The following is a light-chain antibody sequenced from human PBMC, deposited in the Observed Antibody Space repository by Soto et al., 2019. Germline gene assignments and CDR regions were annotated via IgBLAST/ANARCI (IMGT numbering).Light chain of an antibody. V-gene: IGKV1-33*01. CDR1: QDISKY. Sequence: DIQMTQSPSSLSASVGDRITITCQASQDISKYLNWYQHKPGKAPKLLIYDASNFETGVPSRLSGSGSGTEFTFTISSLQPEDIATYYCQQYDNLPLTFGGGTIVDIK. CDR3: QQYDNLPLT. J-gene: IGKJ4*01. CDR2: DAS.